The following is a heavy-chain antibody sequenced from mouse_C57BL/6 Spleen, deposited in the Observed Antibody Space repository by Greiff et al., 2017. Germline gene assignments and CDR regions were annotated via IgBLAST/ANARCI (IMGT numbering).Heavy chain of an antibody. CDR1: GFTFSSYA. CDR3: ARAGDNGYLLPWFAY. J-gene: IGHJ3*01. Sequence: EVKLMESGGGLVKPGGSLKLSCAASGFTFSSYAMSWVRQTPEKRLEWVATISDGGSYTYYPNNVKGRFIISTDNTKNKLYLHMRHLKSEDTAMYYGARAGDNGYLLPWFAYWGQGTLVTVSA. CDR2: ISDGGSYT. D-gene: IGHD5-1*01. V-gene: IGHV5-4*03.